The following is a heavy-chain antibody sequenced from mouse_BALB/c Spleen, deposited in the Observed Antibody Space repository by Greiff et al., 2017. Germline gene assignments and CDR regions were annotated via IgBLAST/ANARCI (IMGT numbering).Heavy chain of an antibody. CDR1: GFNIKDYY. J-gene: IGHJ4*01. CDR2: LSPANGAT. V-gene: IGHV14-4*02. D-gene: IGHD1-1*01. CDR3: GGSEMDY. Sequence: VQLKQSGAELVRSGASVKLSCTASGFNIKDYYMHWVEQRPEQGLEWIGWLSPANGATEYAPKFHGKATMTADTSSNTAYLQLSSLTTEDTAIYYGGGSEMDYWGQGTSVTVSS.